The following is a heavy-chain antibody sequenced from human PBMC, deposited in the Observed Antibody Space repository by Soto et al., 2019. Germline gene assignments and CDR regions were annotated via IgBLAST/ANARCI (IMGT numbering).Heavy chain of an antibody. D-gene: IGHD5-18*01. CDR2: IGGYKGNT. J-gene: IGHJ4*02. CDR3: APHTLATGMTSGY. V-gene: IGHV1-18*01. Sequence: QVQLVQSGAEVREPGASVKVSCKASGYTFTNYGVSWVRHAPGQGLEWMGWIGGYKGNTNYPQKLQGRVTLTTDTSTSTAYMELKSLRSDDTAVYYCAPHTLATGMTSGYWGQGTLVTVSS. CDR1: GYTFTNYG.